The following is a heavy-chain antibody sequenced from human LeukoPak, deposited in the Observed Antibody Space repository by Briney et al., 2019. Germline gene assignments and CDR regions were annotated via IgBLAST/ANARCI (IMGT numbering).Heavy chain of an antibody. CDR3: ARQKCTSTSCLTKNAFDI. D-gene: IGHD2-2*01. V-gene: IGHV4-4*09. Sequence: SETLSLTCTVSGSISGYYWSWIRQPPGKGPEWIGYIYTSGSTNYNPSLESRVTISVDTSKNQFSLDLSSVTAADTAVYYCARQKCTSTSCLTKNAFDIWGQGTMVTVSS. CDR2: IYTSGST. CDR1: GSISGYY. J-gene: IGHJ3*02.